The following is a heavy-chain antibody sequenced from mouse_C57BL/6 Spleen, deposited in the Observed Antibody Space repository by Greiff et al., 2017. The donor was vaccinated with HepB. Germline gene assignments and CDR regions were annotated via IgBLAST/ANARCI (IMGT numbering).Heavy chain of an antibody. V-gene: IGHV1-26*01. J-gene: IGHJ3*01. D-gene: IGHD2-3*01. CDR2: INPNNGGT. Sequence: VQLQQSGPELVKPGASVKISCKASGYTFTDYYMNWVKQSHGMSLEWIGDINPNNGGTSYNQKFKGKATLTVDKSSSTAYMELRSLTSEDSAVYYCARPGYYRTWFAYWGQGTLVTVSA. CDR1: GYTFTDYY. CDR3: ARPGYYRTWFAY.